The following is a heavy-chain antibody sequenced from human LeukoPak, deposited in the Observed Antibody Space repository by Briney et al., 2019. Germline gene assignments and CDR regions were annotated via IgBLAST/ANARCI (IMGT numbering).Heavy chain of an antibody. V-gene: IGHV4-59*01. CDR2: IYFVGSA. D-gene: IGHD3-3*01. J-gene: IGHJ6*03. Sequence: SETLSLTCSVSGGVIHSYYWSWIRQPPGKGLEWIGYIYFVGSANYNPSLKSRVTISLDKSRKQVSLNLNSVTAADTAVYYCARTSASYYYYMDVWGKGTAVTISS. CDR3: ARTSASYYYYMDV. CDR1: GGVIHSYY.